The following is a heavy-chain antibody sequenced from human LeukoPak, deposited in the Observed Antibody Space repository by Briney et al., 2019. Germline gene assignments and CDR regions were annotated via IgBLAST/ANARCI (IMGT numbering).Heavy chain of an antibody. CDR2: VYASGRT. V-gene: IGHV4-61*02. Sequence: SETLSLTCTVSGGSISSGSYYWSWIRQPAGKGLEWIRRVYASGRTNYNPSLKSRVTISVDTSQNHFSLKLTSVTAPDTPESYSARGELGGSTVVPVSRGQGKLGSVSS. CDR1: GGSISSGSYY. J-gene: IGHJ1*01. CDR3: ARGELGGSTVVPVS. D-gene: IGHD4-23*01.